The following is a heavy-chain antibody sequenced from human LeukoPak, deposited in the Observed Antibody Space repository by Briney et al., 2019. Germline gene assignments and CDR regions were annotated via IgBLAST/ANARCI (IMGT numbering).Heavy chain of an antibody. V-gene: IGHV3-33*01. Sequence: GGSLRLSCAASGFTFSSYGMHWVRQAPGKGLEWVAVIWYDGSNEYYADSAKGRFTISRDNSKNTLYLQMNSLRAEDTAVYYCAREVLGNYDRGFDYWGQGTLVTVSS. CDR1: GFTFSSYG. CDR3: AREVLGNYDRGFDY. D-gene: IGHD4-11*01. CDR2: IWYDGSNE. J-gene: IGHJ4*02.